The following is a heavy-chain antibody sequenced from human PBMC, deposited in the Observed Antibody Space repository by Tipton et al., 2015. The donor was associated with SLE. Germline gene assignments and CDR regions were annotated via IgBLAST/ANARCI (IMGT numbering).Heavy chain of an antibody. CDR3: AREGSIAAAGTGYFQH. Sequence: TLSLTCTVSGGSISSYYWSWIRQPPGKGLEWIGYIYYSGSTNYNPSLKGRVTISVDTSKNQFSLKLSSVTAADTAVYYCAREGSIAAAGTGYFQHWGQGTLVTVSS. CDR2: IYYSGST. V-gene: IGHV4-59*01. CDR1: GGSISSYY. J-gene: IGHJ1*01. D-gene: IGHD6-13*01.